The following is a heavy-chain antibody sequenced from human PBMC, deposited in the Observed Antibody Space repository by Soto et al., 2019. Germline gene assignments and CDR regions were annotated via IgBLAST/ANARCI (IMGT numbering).Heavy chain of an antibody. J-gene: IGHJ6*02. CDR3: AREAAGHYYYGMDV. CDR1: GGTFSSYT. CDR2: IIPILGIA. Sequence: QVQLVQSGAEVKKPGSSVKVSCKASGGTFSSYTISWVRQASGQGLEWMGRIIPILGIANYAQKFQGRVTITADKSTSTAYMELSSLRSEDTAVYYCAREAAGHYYYGMDVWGQGTTVTVSS. D-gene: IGHD6-13*01. V-gene: IGHV1-69*08.